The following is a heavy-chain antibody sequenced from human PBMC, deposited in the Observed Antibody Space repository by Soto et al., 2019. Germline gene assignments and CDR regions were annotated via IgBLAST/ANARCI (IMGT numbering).Heavy chain of an antibody. CDR3: AREYYFTMYV. J-gene: IGHJ6*02. CDR2: IDSSTKYT. CDR1: GFTFRDYY. V-gene: IGHV3-11*05. Sequence: QVQLVESGGGLVRPGGSLRLSCEASGFTFRDYYMTWFRQAPGKGLEWLSYIDSSTKYTNYADSVKGRFTISRDNAKNSLYLQMNSLGADDTAVYYCAREYYFTMYVWGQGTMVTVSS.